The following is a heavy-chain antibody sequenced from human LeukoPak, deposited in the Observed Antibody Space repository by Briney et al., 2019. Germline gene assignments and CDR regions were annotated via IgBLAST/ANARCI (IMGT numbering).Heavy chain of an antibody. CDR1: GFPLSRYW. CDR2: IKQDGSEK. Sequence: GGSLRLFCAVSGFPLSRYWMSWVRQAPGKGREWVANIKQDGSEKSYVDSVKSRFTISRDNAKNSLYLQMDSLRAEDTAVYYCASWEGSSWFDYWGQGTLVTVSS. CDR3: ASWEGSSWFDY. V-gene: IGHV3-7*01. D-gene: IGHD6-13*01. J-gene: IGHJ4*02.